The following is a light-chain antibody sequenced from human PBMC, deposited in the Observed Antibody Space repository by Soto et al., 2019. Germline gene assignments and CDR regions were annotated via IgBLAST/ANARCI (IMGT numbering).Light chain of an antibody. CDR2: DSS. J-gene: IGKJ4*01. Sequence: EIVLTQSPGTLSLSPGDRAALSCRTTQILNGGSLAWYQVQPGQAPRLLMYDSSIRAAGVPNRFSGSGSGTDFTLTISRLETEDFAVYYCQLYGSSPELTFGGGNKVEIK. CDR3: QLYGSSPELT. CDR1: QILNGGS. V-gene: IGKV3-20*01.